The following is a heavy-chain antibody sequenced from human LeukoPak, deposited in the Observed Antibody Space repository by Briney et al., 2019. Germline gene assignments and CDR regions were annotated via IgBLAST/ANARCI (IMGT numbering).Heavy chain of an antibody. Sequence: GGSLRLSCAASGFTFSNYDMHWVRQAPGKGLEWVAVISYDGSNKYYADSVKGRFTISRDNSKNTVYLQMNSLRAEDTAVYYCARDWEYSSSSVYWGQGTLVTVSS. CDR1: GFTFSNYD. J-gene: IGHJ4*02. CDR3: ARDWEYSSSSVY. V-gene: IGHV3-30*03. CDR2: ISYDGSNK. D-gene: IGHD6-6*01.